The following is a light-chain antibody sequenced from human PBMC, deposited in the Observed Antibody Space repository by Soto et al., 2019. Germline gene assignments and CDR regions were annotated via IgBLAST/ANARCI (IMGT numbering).Light chain of an antibody. CDR2: VVD. J-gene: IGLJ1*01. Sequence: TQPHSVSGSPGQAVTISCTGISSDVGGYDYVSWYQQHPGKAPKLVIHVVDKRPSGVPDRFSGSKSGNTASLTISGLQAEDEADYYCCSYAGTFYVFGTGTKVTVL. CDR3: CSYAGTFYV. V-gene: IGLV2-11*01. CDR1: SSDVGGYDY.